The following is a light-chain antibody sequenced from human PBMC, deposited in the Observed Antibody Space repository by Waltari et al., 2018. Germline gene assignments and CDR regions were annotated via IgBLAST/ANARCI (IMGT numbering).Light chain of an antibody. V-gene: IGLV3-27*01. J-gene: IGLJ3*02. CDR3: YAAADNNRV. CDR1: VLPEKY. CDR2: KDT. Sequence: SYELTQPSSVSVSPGQTARITCSGAVLPEKYARWFQQKPGQAPVLVIFKDTERPSGISERFSGSSSGTTVTLTIRGAQVEDEGDYYCYAAADNNRVFGGGTKLTVL.